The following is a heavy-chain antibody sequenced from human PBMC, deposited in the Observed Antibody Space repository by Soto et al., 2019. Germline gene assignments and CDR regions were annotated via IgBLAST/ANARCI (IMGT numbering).Heavy chain of an antibody. Sequence: SETLSLTCTVSGGSISSYYWSWIRQPPGKGLEWIGYIYYSGSTNYNPSLKSRVTISVDTSKNQFSLKLSSVTAADTAVYYCARDRYSSSWIFDYWGQGTLVTVSS. CDR3: ARDRYSSSWIFDY. J-gene: IGHJ4*02. CDR1: GGSISSYY. CDR2: IYYSGST. D-gene: IGHD6-13*01. V-gene: IGHV4-59*01.